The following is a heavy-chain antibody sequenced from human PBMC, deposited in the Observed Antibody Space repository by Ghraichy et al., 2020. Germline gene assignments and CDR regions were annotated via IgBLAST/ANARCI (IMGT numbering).Heavy chain of an antibody. CDR1: GFTFSSYW. V-gene: IGHV3-7*01. D-gene: IGHD3-22*01. J-gene: IGHJ3*01. Sequence: LSLTCAASGFTFSSYWMTWVRQAPGKGLEWVANIHPDGSEKHYVDSVKGRFTISRDNTKNSLYLQMNSLRAEDTAVYFCARDSDYSDSSGYYDAFDVWGQGTMVTVSS. CDR3: ARDSDYSDSSGYYDAFDV. CDR2: IHPDGSEK.